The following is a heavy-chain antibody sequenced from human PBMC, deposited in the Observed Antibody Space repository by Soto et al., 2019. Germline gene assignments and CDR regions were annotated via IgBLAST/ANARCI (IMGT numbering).Heavy chain of an antibody. CDR2: IYTSGST. J-gene: IGHJ5*02. V-gene: IGHV4-4*07. D-gene: IGHD3-22*01. CDR3: AREGAYYYDSSGYYHTRGWFDP. Sequence: LSLTCTVSGGSISSYYWIWIRQPAGKGLEWIGRIYTSGSTNYNPSLKSRVTMSVDTSKNQFSLKLSSVTAADTAVYYCAREGAYYYDSSGYYHTRGWFDPWGQGTLVTVSS. CDR1: GGSISSYY.